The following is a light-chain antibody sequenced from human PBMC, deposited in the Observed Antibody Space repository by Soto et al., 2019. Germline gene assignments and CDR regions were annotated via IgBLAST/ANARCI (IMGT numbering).Light chain of an antibody. CDR2: GAS. CDR3: RQYESSPFS. V-gene: IGKV3-20*01. Sequence: EVVLTQSPVTLSLSPGERATISCRASQSVSSPYLAWYQQKPGQPPRLLIYGASSRATDIPDRFIGSGSGTEFTPTSASLAPEDFAMYYCRQYESSPFSFGPVTKLDI. J-gene: IGKJ3*01. CDR1: QSVSSPY.